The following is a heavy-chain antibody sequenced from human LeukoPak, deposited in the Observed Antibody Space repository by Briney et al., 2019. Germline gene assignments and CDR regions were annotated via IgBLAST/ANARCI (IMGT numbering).Heavy chain of an antibody. CDR1: GFTFASYA. CDR2: ISGSGGST. V-gene: IGHV3-23*01. J-gene: IGHJ4*02. D-gene: IGHD2-2*01. Sequence: PGGSLRLSCAASGFTFASYAMSWVRQAPGKGLEWVSSISGSGGSTYYADSVKGRFTISRDNSKNTLYLQMNTLRAEDTAVYYCAKAQTHSTSPETFDYWGQGTLVTVSS. CDR3: AKAQTHSTSPETFDY.